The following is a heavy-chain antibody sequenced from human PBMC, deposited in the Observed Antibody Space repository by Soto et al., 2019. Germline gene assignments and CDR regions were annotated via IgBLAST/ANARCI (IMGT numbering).Heavy chain of an antibody. CDR1: GFTFSSYW. Sequence: GGSLRLSCAASGFTFSSYWMSWVRQAPGKGLEWVANIKQDGSEKYYVDSVKGRFTISRDNAKNSLYLQMNSLRAEDTAVYYCARAPLVYDFWSGYYAYDAFDIWGQGTMVTVSS. D-gene: IGHD3-3*01. V-gene: IGHV3-7*04. CDR2: IKQDGSEK. CDR3: ARAPLVYDFWSGYYAYDAFDI. J-gene: IGHJ3*02.